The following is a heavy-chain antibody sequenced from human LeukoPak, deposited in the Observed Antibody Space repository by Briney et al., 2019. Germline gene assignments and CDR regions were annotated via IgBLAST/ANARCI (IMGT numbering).Heavy chain of an antibody. CDR3: ARYGYSGYDPYYYGMDV. V-gene: IGHV1-69*13. J-gene: IGHJ6*02. CDR1: GGTFSSYA. CDR2: IIPIFGTA. D-gene: IGHD5-12*01. Sequence: SVKVSCKASGGTFSSYAISWVRQAPGQGLEWMGGIIPIFGTANYGQKFQGRVTITADESTSTAYMELSSLRSEDTAVYYCARYGYSGYDPYYYGMDVWGQGTTVTVSS.